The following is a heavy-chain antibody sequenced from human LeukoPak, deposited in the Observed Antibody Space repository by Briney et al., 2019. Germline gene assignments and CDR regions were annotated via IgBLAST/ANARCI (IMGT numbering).Heavy chain of an antibody. CDR1: GFTFSSYA. Sequence: HPGGSLRLSCAASGFTFSSYAMHWVRQAPGKGLEWVAVISYDGSNKYYADSVKGRFTISRDNSKNTLYLQMNSLRAEDTAVYYCARIPYLHGGNSPFDYWGQGTLVTVSS. CDR2: ISYDGSNK. CDR3: ARIPYLHGGNSPFDY. D-gene: IGHD4-23*01. J-gene: IGHJ4*02. V-gene: IGHV3-30-3*01.